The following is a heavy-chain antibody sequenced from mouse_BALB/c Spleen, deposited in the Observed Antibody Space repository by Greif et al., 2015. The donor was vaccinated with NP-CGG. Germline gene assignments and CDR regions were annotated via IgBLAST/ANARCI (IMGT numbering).Heavy chain of an antibody. D-gene: IGHD2-12*01. CDR2: INPSTGYT. CDR1: GYTFTSYW. Sequence: VQLQQSGAELAEPGASVKMSCKASGYTFTSYWMHWVKQRPGQGLEWIGYINPSTGYTEYNQKFKDKAALTADKSSSTAYMQLSSLTSEDSAVYYCARCFTTMGYAMDYWGQGTSVTVSS. J-gene: IGHJ4*01. CDR3: ARCFTTMGYAMDY. V-gene: IGHV1-7*01.